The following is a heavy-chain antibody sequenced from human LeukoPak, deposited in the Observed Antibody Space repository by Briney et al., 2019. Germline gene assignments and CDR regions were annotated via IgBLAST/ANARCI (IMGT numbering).Heavy chain of an antibody. CDR2: IYYGGST. CDR1: GGSISRSNYY. V-gene: IGHV4-39*01. D-gene: IGHD5-24*01. J-gene: IGHJ4*02. Sequence: SETLSLTCSVSGGSISRSNYYWGWIRQPPGKGLEWIGSIYYGGSTYYNSSLKSRVTISVDTSKNQFSLKLSSVTTADTALYYCARRGDGYTPFDYWGQGTLVTVSS. CDR3: ARRGDGYTPFDY.